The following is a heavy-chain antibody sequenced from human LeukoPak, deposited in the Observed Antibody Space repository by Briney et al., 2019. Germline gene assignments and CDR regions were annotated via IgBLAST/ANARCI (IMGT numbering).Heavy chain of an antibody. CDR3: ARERGLDY. CDR2: IYYSGST. V-gene: IGHV4-59*01. Sequence: PSETLSLTCTVSGGSITSYYWSWIRQPPGKGLEWIGCIYYSGSTNYNPSLKSRVTISVDTSKNQFSLKLSSVTAADTAVYYCARERGLDYWGQGTLVTVSS. CDR1: GGSITSYY. J-gene: IGHJ4*02.